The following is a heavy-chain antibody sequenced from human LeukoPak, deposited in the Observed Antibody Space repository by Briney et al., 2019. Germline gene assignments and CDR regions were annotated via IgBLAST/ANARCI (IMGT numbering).Heavy chain of an antibody. Sequence: HPGGSLRLSCAASGFTFSSYWMSWVRQAPGKGLEWVANIKQDGSEKYYVDSMKGRFTISRDNAKNSLYLQMNSLRAEDTAVYYCARRAGAYSHPYDYWGQGTLVTVSS. CDR3: ARRAGAYSHPYDY. CDR1: GFTFSSYW. CDR2: IKQDGSEK. D-gene: IGHD4/OR15-4a*01. J-gene: IGHJ4*02. V-gene: IGHV3-7*03.